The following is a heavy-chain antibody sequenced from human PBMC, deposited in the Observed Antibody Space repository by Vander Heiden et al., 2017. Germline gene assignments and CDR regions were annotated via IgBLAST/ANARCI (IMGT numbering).Heavy chain of an antibody. CDR2: IYYSGST. V-gene: IGHV4-39*01. J-gene: IGHJ4*02. CDR3: ARLGGYCSGGSCY. CDR1: GGSISSSSYY. D-gene: IGHD2-15*01. Sequence: QLQLQESGPGLVKPSETLSLTCTVSGGSISSSSYYWGWSRQPPGKGLEWIGSIYYSGSTYYNPSLKSRVTISVDTSKNQFSLKLSSVTAADTAVYYCARLGGYCSGGSCYWGQGTLVTVSS.